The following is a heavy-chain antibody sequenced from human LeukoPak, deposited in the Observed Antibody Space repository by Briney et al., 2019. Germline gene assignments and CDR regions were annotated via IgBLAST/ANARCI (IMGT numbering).Heavy chain of an antibody. CDR3: ARAIYSGTYYFDY. V-gene: IGHV3-30-3*01. J-gene: IGHJ4*02. Sequence: GGSLRLSCAASGFTFSSCAMHWVRQAPGKGLEWVAVISYDGSNKYYADSVKGRFTISRDNSKNTLYLQMNSLRAEDTAVYYCARAIYSGTYYFDYWGQGTLVTVSS. D-gene: IGHD4-11*01. CDR1: GFTFSSCA. CDR2: ISYDGSNK.